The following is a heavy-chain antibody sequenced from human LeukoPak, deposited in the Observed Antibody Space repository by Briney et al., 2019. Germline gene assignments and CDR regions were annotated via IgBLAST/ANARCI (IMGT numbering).Heavy chain of an antibody. CDR3: ASCHSPGGGWSPPHMDV. Sequence: GESLKISCKGSGYSFTSYWIGWVRQMPGKGLEWMGIIYPGDSDTRYSPSFQGQVTISADKSISTAYLQWSSLKASDTAMYYCASCHSPGGGWSPPHMDVWGQGTTVTVSS. J-gene: IGHJ6*02. CDR2: IYPGDSDT. V-gene: IGHV5-51*01. D-gene: IGHD6-19*01. CDR1: GYSFTSYW.